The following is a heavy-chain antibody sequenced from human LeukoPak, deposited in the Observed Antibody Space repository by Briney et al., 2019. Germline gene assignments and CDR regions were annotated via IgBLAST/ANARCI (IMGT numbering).Heavy chain of an antibody. CDR1: GFTFSSYA. CDR3: ARGPDYSSGYYD. CDR2: ISYDGSNK. J-gene: IGHJ4*02. D-gene: IGHD3-22*01. V-gene: IGHV3-30-3*01. Sequence: GGSLRLSCAASGFTFSSYAMHWVRQAPGKGLEWVAVISYDGSNKYYADSVKGRFTISRDNSKNTLYLQLNSLRAGDTAVYYCARGPDYSSGYYDWGQGTLVTVSS.